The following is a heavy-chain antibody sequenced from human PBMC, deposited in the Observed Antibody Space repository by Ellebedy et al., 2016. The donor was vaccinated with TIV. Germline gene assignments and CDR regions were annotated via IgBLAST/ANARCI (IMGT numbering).Heavy chain of an antibody. Sequence: GESLKISXAASGFTFSSYAMSWVRQAPGKGLEWVSAISGSGGSTYYADSVKGRFTISRDNSKNTLYLQINSLRAEDTAVYYCAKVASYCGGDCPWGQGTLVTVSS. CDR3: AKVASYCGGDCP. V-gene: IGHV3-23*01. CDR1: GFTFSSYA. CDR2: ISGSGGST. D-gene: IGHD2-21*01. J-gene: IGHJ5*02.